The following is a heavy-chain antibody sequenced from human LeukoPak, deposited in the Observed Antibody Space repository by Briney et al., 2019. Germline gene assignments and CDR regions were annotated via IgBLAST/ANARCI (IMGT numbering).Heavy chain of an antibody. CDR3: AKETGRWELE. CDR2: ISNDGSNK. J-gene: IGHJ4*02. V-gene: IGHV3-30*18. D-gene: IGHD1-26*01. CDR1: GFTFSSYG. Sequence: PGGSLRLSCAASGFTFSSYGIHWVRQAPGKGLELVAVISNDGSNKYYADSVKGRFTISRDNSKNTLYLQMNSLRAEDTAVYYCAKETGRWELEWGQGTLVTVSS.